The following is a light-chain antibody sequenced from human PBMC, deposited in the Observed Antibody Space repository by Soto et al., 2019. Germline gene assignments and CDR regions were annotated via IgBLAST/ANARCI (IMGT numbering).Light chain of an antibody. J-gene: IGLJ1*01. CDR1: SSNIENNA. V-gene: IGLV1-36*01. CDR2: YDD. Sequence: QSVLTQPPSVSAAPWQRVTISCSGSSSNIENNAVNWYQQLPGKAPKLLIFYDDLRPSGVSARFSGSKSGTSASLTISNLQSDDEADYYCAAWDDSLNGHVFGTGTKVTVL. CDR3: AAWDDSLNGHV.